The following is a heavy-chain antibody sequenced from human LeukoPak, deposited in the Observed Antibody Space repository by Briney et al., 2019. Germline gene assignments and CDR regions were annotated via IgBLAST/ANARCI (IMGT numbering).Heavy chain of an antibody. CDR2: IKQDGSEK. CDR1: GFTFSSYW. D-gene: IGHD5-18*01. Sequence: GESLRLSCAASGFTFSSYWMSWVRQAPGKGLEWVANIKQDGSEKYYVDSVKGRFTISRDNAKNSLYLQMNSLRAEDTAVYYCANDVDTAMVHDYWGQGTLVTVSS. J-gene: IGHJ4*02. CDR3: ANDVDTAMVHDY. V-gene: IGHV3-7*01.